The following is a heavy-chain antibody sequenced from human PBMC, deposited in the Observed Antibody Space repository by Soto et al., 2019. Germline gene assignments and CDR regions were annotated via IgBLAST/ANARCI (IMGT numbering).Heavy chain of an antibody. Sequence: GGSLRLSCAASGFTFDDYAMHWVRQAPGKGLEWVSGISWNSGSIGYADSVKGRFTISRDNAKNSLYLQMNSLRAEDTALYYCAKGLVYDFWSGFDPWGQGTLVTVSS. V-gene: IGHV3-9*01. D-gene: IGHD3-3*01. CDR2: ISWNSGSI. CDR1: GFTFDDYA. CDR3: AKGLVYDFWSGFDP. J-gene: IGHJ5*02.